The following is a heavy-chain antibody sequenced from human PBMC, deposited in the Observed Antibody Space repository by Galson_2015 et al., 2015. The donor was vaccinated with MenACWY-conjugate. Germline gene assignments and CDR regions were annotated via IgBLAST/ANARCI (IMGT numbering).Heavy chain of an antibody. J-gene: IGHJ6*02. V-gene: IGHV5-51*01. CDR2: INPLDSNI. D-gene: IGHD1-26*01. Sequence: QSGAEVKKPGESLKISCTGSASIFPNYWIAWVRQMPGRGLEWVGLINPLDSNIRYSPSFQGQVTISADESISTAHLQWSSLKASDTATYYCARHPPGGRGMDVWGRGTTVTVSS. CDR1: ASIFPNYW. CDR3: ARHPPGGRGMDV.